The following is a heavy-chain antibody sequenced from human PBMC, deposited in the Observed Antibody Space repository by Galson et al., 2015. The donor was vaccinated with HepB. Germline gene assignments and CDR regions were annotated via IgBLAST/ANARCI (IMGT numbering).Heavy chain of an antibody. CDR3: ARDPHSSGWYPIDY. CDR1: GFTFSSYS. J-gene: IGHJ4*02. Sequence: SLRLSCAASGFTFSSYSMNWVRQAPGKELEWVSSISSSSSYIYYADSVKGRFTISRDNAKNSLYLQMNSLRAEDTAVYYCARDPHSSGWYPIDYWGQGTLVTVSS. V-gene: IGHV3-21*01. D-gene: IGHD6-19*01. CDR2: ISSSSSYI.